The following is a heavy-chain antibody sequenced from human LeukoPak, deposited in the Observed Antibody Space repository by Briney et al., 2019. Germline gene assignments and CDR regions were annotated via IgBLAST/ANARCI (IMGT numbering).Heavy chain of an antibody. Sequence: ASVKVSCKASGYTFTGYYMHWVRQAPGQGLEWMGWISAYNGNTNYAQKLQGRVTMTTDTSTSTAYMELRSLRSDDTAVYYCARGSYYNGIFDYWGQGTLVTVSS. J-gene: IGHJ4*02. D-gene: IGHD3-10*01. CDR1: GYTFTGYY. CDR3: ARGSYYNGIFDY. CDR2: ISAYNGNT. V-gene: IGHV1-18*04.